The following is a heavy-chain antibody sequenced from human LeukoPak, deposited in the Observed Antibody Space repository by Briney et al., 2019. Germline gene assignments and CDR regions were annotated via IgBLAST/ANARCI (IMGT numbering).Heavy chain of an antibody. CDR1: GFTFSSYG. D-gene: IGHD4-17*01. Sequence: AGRSLRLSCAASGFTFSSYGMHWVRQAPGKGLEWVAVIWYDGSNKYYADSVKGRFTISRDNSKNTLYLQMNSLRAEDTAVYYCATAYGDPDAFDIWGQGTMVTVSS. J-gene: IGHJ3*02. V-gene: IGHV3-33*01. CDR3: ATAYGDPDAFDI. CDR2: IWYDGSNK.